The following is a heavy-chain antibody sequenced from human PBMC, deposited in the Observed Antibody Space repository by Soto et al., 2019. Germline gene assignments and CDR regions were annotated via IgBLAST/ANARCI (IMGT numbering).Heavy chain of an antibody. Sequence: ASVKVSCKASGYTFTNYGISWVRQAPGQWLEWMGWINVYNGNTKYAQKVQGRVTMTTDTSTSTAYMELRSLRSDDTAVYYCARGVGSGSYYNQYNWFAPWGQGTLVTV. CDR2: INVYNGNT. CDR3: ARGVGSGSYYNQYNWFAP. D-gene: IGHD3-10*01. V-gene: IGHV1-18*01. CDR1: GYTFTNYG. J-gene: IGHJ5*02.